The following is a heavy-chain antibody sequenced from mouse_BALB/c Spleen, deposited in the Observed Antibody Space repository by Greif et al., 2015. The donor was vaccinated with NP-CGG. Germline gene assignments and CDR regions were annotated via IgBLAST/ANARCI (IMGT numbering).Heavy chain of an antibody. V-gene: IGHV1S130*01. CDR3: AKSGDYDNSFDY. J-gene: IGHJ2*01. D-gene: IGHD2-4*01. CDR2: IHPNSGNT. Sequence: QVQLQQSGSVLVRPGASVKLSCKASGYTFTSSWMHWAKQRPGQGLEWIGEIHPNSGNTNYNEKFKGKATLTVDTSSSTAYVDLSSLTSEDSAVYYCAKSGDYDNSFDYWGQGTTLTVSS. CDR1: GYTFTSSW.